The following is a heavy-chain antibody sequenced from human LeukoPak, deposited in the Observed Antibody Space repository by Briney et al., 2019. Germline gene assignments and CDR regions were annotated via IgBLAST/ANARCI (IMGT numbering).Heavy chain of an antibody. CDR1: GFTFSSYA. Sequence: PGGPLRLSCAASGFTFSSYAMNWVRQAPGKGLELVSAISGSGGSTYYADSVKGRFTISRDNSKNTLYLQMNSLRADDTAVYYCARDTYSGSWSPLIYWGQGTLVTVSS. CDR3: ARDTYSGSWSPLIY. D-gene: IGHD1-26*01. J-gene: IGHJ4*02. V-gene: IGHV3-23*01. CDR2: ISGSGGST.